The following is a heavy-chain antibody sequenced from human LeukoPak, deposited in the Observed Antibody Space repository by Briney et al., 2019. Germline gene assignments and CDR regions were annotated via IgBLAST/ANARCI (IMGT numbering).Heavy chain of an antibody. V-gene: IGHV3-48*01. CDR3: ARFAAGGSYYYYMDV. D-gene: IGHD6-25*01. J-gene: IGHJ6*03. CDR2: IGTSSTTI. Sequence: TGGSLRLSCTASAFTFTNYAMNWVRQPPGKGLEWVSNIGTSSTTIYYADSVKGRFTISRDNAKNSLYLQMNSLRADDTAVYYCARFAAGGSYYYYMDVWGKGTTVTVSS. CDR1: AFTFTNYA.